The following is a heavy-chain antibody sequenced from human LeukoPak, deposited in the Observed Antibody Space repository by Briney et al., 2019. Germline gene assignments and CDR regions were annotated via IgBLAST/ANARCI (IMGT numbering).Heavy chain of an antibody. CDR3: ARDLSPHVVAGPGY. Sequence: GGSLRLSCAASGFTFSSYGMHWVRQAPGKGLEWMAVISYDGSSKYYADSVKGRFTISRDNAKNSLYLQMNSLRAEDTAVYYCARDLSPHVVAGPGYWGQGTLVTVSP. D-gene: IGHD2-2*01. CDR2: ISYDGSSK. V-gene: IGHV3-30*03. J-gene: IGHJ4*02. CDR1: GFTFSSYG.